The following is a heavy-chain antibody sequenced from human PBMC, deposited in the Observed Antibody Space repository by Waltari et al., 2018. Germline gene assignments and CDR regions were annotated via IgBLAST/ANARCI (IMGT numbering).Heavy chain of an antibody. CDR3: ARTDIVVVVAATDFDY. V-gene: IGHV1-2*06. D-gene: IGHD2-15*01. Sequence: QVQLVQSGAEVKKPGASVKVSCKASGYTFTGYYMHWVRQAPGQGLEWMGRINPNSGGTNYAQKFQGRVTMTRDTSISTAYMELSRLRSDDTAVYYCARTDIVVVVAATDFDYWGQGTLVTVSS. CDR1: GYTFTGYY. J-gene: IGHJ4*02. CDR2: INPNSGGT.